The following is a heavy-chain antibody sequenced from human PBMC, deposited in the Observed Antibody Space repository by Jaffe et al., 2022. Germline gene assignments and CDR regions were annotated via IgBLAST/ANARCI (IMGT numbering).Heavy chain of an antibody. Sequence: QVQLVESGGGVVQPGGSLRLSCAASGFTFSSYGMHWVRQAPGKGLEWVAFIRYDGSNKYYADSVKGRFTISRDNSKNTLYLQMNSLRAEDTAVYYCAKDNYYGSGRPSYYYYYMDVWGKGTTVTVSS. D-gene: IGHD3-10*01. V-gene: IGHV3-30*02. CDR2: IRYDGSNK. CDR3: AKDNYYGSGRPSYYYYYMDV. J-gene: IGHJ6*03. CDR1: GFTFSSYG.